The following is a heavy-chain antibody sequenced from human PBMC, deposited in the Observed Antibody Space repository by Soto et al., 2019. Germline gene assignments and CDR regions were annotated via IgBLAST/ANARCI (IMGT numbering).Heavy chain of an antibody. J-gene: IGHJ4*02. CDR1: GFTFSSYS. D-gene: IGHD6-19*01. CDR3: AIAYSIAVAGN. V-gene: IGHV3-21*01. Sequence: GGSLRLSCAASGFTFSSYSMNWVRQAPGKGLEWVSSISSSSSYIYYADSVKGRFTISRDNAKNSLYLQMNSLRAEDTAVYYCAIAYSIAVAGNWGQGTLVTVSS. CDR2: ISSSSSYI.